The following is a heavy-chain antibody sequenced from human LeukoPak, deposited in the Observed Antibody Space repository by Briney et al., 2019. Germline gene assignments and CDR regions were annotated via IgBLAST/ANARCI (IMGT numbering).Heavy chain of an antibody. D-gene: IGHD3-22*01. CDR1: VGSISSYY. CDR2: IYTSGST. V-gene: IGHV4-4*07. J-gene: IGHJ5*02. CDR3: GGGMDYDSSGYYST. Sequence: KPSETLSLTCTVSVGSISSYYGSWIRQPPGKGLEWIGRIYTSGSTNYNPSLMSRVTMSVETYKSQFSRKLSAVTAAENDVDYCGGGMDYDSSGYYSTWGQGTLVTVSS.